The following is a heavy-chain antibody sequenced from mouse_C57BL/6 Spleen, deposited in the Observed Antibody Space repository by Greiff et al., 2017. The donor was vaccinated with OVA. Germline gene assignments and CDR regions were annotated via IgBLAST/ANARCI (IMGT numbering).Heavy chain of an antibody. J-gene: IGHJ4*01. CDR1: GYSFTDYN. Sequence: LEEPGPELVKPGASVKISCKASGYSFTDYNMNWVKQSNGKSLEWIGVINPNYGTTSYNQKFKGKATLTVDKSSSTAYMQLNSLTSENSAVYYCAREMDYYGSSPFYYAMDYWGQGTSVTVSS. V-gene: IGHV1-39*01. CDR2: INPNYGTT. CDR3: AREMDYYGSSPFYYAMDY. D-gene: IGHD1-1*01.